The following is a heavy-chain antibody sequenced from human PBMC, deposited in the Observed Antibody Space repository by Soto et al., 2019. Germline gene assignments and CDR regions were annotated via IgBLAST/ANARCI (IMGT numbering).Heavy chain of an antibody. CDR3: TRDASRDSSARGWFDP. J-gene: IGHJ5*02. Sequence: GWPLRLSCAASGFTFRSFTMNWVRQAPGKGLEWVSTISSNSAYIYYTGALRGRFTISRDNAKNSLHLQMNSLRAEDTAVYYCTRDASRDSSARGWFDPWGPGTLVTVSS. CDR1: GFTFRSFT. D-gene: IGHD6-13*01. CDR2: ISSNSAYI. V-gene: IGHV3-21*01.